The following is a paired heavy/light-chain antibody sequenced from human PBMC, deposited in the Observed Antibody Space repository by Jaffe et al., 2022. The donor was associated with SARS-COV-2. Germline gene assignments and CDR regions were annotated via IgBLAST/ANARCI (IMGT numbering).Light chain of an antibody. CDR2: DSS. Sequence: EIVLTQSPANLSLSPGERATLSCRASQSVSSYLAWYQQKPGQAPRLLIYDSSNRATGIPARFSGSGSGTDFTLTISSLEPEDFAVYYCQQRSNWPTFGGGTKVEIK. V-gene: IGKV3-11*01. CDR1: QSVSSY. CDR3: QQRSNWPT. J-gene: IGKJ4*01.
Heavy chain of an antibody. CDR2: IYYSGNT. CDR1: GGSISSYY. J-gene: IGHJ4*02. CDR3: GVGYSYGQFDY. V-gene: IGHV4-59*01. D-gene: IGHD5-18*01. Sequence: QVQLQESGPGLVKPSETLSLTCTVSGGSISSYYWSWIRQSPGKGLEWIGYIYYSGNTNYNPSLKSRVTISVDTSKNQFSLKLNSVTAADTAVYYCGVGYSYGQFDYWGQGTLVTVSS.